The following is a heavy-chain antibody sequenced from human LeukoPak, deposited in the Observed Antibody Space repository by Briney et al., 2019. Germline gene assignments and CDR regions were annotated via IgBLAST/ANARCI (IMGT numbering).Heavy chain of an antibody. Sequence: SETLSLTSAVSGGSISSDDWWNWVRQPPGKGREWIGEIYHSGTTNYNPSPKSRVTLSVDKSKNHFSLNLTSVTAPDTAVYYFARASSPSVWGQGTLVTVSS. J-gene: IGHJ4*02. V-gene: IGHV4-4*02. CDR3: ARASSPSV. CDR1: GGSISSDDW. D-gene: IGHD2-2*01. CDR2: IYHSGTT.